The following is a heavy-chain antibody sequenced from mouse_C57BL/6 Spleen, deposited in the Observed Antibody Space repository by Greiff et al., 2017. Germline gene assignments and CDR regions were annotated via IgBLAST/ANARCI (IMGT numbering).Heavy chain of an antibody. CDR1: GYAFSSSW. CDR2: IYPGDGDT. D-gene: IGHD2-1*01. J-gene: IGHJ2*01. CDR3: ARGIYYGNLYYFDY. Sequence: VQLVESGPELVKPGASVKISCKASGYAFSSSWMNWVKQRPGKGLEWIGRIYPGDGDTNYNGKFKGKATLTADKSSSTAYMQLGSLTSEDSAVYFCARGIYYGNLYYFDYWGQGTTLTVSS. V-gene: IGHV1-82*01.